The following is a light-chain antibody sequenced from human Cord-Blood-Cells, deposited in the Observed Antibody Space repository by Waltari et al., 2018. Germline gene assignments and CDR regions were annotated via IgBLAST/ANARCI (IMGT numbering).Light chain of an antibody. V-gene: IGLV2-23*01. CDR1: SSDVGGYNL. CDR2: EGS. Sequence: QPALTQPASVSGSPGQSITLSCTGTSSDVGGYNLVPWYQQHPGKAPKLMIYEGSKRPSGVSNRFSGSKSGNTASLTISGLQAEDEADYYCCSYAGSSTWVFGGGTKLTVL. J-gene: IGLJ3*02. CDR3: CSYAGSSTWV.